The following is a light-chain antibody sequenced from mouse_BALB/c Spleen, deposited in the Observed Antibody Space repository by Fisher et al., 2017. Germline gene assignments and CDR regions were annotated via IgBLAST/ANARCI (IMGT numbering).Light chain of an antibody. Sequence: IVLTQTPAIMSASLGEEITLTCSASSSVSYMHWYQQKSGTSPKLLIYSTSNLASGVPSRFSGSGSGTSYSLTISRMEAEDAATYYCQQRSSALTFGAGTKLELK. CDR1: SSVSY. CDR2: STS. V-gene: IGKV4-57*01. J-gene: IGKJ5*01. CDR3: QQRSSALT.